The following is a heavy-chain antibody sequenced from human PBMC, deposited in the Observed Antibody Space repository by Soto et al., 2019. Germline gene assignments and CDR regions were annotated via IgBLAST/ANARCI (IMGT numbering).Heavy chain of an antibody. V-gene: IGHV4-34*01. CDR1: GGSFSGYY. CDR2: INHSGST. J-gene: IGHJ4*02. CDR3: ARGRVIAAADTGAQASAPDY. Sequence: SETLSLTCAVYGGSFSGYYWSWIRQPPGKGLEWIGEINHSGSTNYNPSLKSRVTISVDTSKNQFSLKLSSVTAADTAVYYCARGRVIAAADTGAQASAPDYWGQGTLVTVSS. D-gene: IGHD6-13*01.